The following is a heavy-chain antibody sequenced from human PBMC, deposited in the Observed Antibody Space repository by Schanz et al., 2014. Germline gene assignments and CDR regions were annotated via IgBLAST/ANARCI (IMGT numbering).Heavy chain of an antibody. CDR3: ARSNYYDNSDYYNSFDY. V-gene: IGHV1-69*02. J-gene: IGHJ4*02. CDR1: RSTFSSYT. CDR2: FIPILDVG. D-gene: IGHD3-22*01. Sequence: QVQLVQSGAEVKKPGSSVKVSCKASRSTFSSYTISWVRQARGQGLEWVGRFIPILDVGNYAQQFQGRVTFTADKSTSTAYMELRNLRSDDTAVYYCARSNYYDNSDYYNSFDYWGQGTLVTVSS.